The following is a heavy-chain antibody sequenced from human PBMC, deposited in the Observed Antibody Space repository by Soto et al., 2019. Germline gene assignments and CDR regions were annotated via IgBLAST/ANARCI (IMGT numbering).Heavy chain of an antibody. CDR2: ISTNGGST. Sequence: GGSLRLSCSASGFTFSIYAMHWVRQAPGKGLEYVSSISTNGGSTHYADSVKGRFTISRDNSKNTQYLQMSSLRADDTAVYFCLNGEYYYDSSGYYPFDYWGQGTLVTVSS. CDR3: LNGEYYYDSSGYYPFDY. J-gene: IGHJ4*02. V-gene: IGHV3-64D*06. D-gene: IGHD3-22*01. CDR1: GFTFSIYA.